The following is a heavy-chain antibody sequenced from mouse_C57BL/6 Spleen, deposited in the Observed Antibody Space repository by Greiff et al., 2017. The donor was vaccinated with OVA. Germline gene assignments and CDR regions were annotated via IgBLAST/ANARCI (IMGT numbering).Heavy chain of an antibody. J-gene: IGHJ2*01. CDR3: ARGGTTRYFDY. Sequence: QVQLQQPGAELVRPGSSVKLSCKASGYTFTSYWMDWVKQRPGQGLEWIGNIYPSDSETHYNQKFKDKATLTVDKSSSTAYMQLSSLTSEDSAVYYCARGGTTRYFDYWGQGTTLTVSS. CDR2: IYPSDSET. CDR1: GYTFTSYW. V-gene: IGHV1-61*01. D-gene: IGHD1-1*01.